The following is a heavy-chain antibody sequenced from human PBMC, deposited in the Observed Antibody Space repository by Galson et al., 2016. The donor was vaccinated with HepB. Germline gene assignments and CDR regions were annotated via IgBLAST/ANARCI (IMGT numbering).Heavy chain of an antibody. CDR1: GFTFSSYG. CDR2: IWYDGSNK. V-gene: IGHV3-33*01. Sequence: SLRLSCAASGFTFSSYGMHWVRQAPGKGLAWVAVIWYDGSNKYYADSVKGRFTISRDNSKNTLYLQMNSLRAEDTDVYYCARAYSYGMDVWGQGTTVTVSS. CDR3: ARAYSYGMDV. J-gene: IGHJ6*02.